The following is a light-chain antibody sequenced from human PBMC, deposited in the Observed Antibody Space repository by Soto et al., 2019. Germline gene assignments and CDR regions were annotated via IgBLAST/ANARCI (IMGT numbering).Light chain of an antibody. CDR1: SSDVGGYNY. Sequence: TQPASVSGSPGQSITISCTGTSSDVGGYNYISWYQQHPGKAPKLILYEVSDRPSGVSNRFSGSKSGNTASLTISGLQAEDEADYYCCSYTSSSTLYVFGTGTKVTVL. CDR2: EVS. J-gene: IGLJ1*01. CDR3: CSYTSSSTLYV. V-gene: IGLV2-14*01.